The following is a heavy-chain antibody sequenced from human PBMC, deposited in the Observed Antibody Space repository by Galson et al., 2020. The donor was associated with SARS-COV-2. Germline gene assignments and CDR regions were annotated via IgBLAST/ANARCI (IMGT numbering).Heavy chain of an antibody. CDR2: IYYSGST. J-gene: IGHJ1*01. CDR3: ARVRGGVLQH. V-gene: IGHV4-59*13. CDR1: GGSISSYY. Sequence: SETLSLTCTVSGGSISSYYWSWIRQPPGKGLEWIGYIYYSGSTNYNPSLKSRVTISVDTSKNQFSLKLSSVTAADTAVYYCARVRGGVLQHWGQGTLVTVSS. D-gene: IGHD2-8*02.